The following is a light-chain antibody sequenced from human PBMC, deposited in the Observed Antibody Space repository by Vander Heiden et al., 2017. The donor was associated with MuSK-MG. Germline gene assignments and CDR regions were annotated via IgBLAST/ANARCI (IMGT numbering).Light chain of an antibody. V-gene: IGKV1-12*01. Sequence: DIQMTQSPSSVSASVGDRVTITCRASQDINSWLAWYQQKPGKAPKLLIYAASSLQSAVPSRFSGSGSGSDFTLSIISLQPEDFATYYFHQANTLPSAFGQGTRMEIK. J-gene: IGKJ2*01. CDR3: HQANTLPSA. CDR2: AAS. CDR1: QDINSW.